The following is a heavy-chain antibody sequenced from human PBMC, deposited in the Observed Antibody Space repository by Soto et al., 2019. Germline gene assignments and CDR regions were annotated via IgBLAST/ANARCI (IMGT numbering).Heavy chain of an antibody. D-gene: IGHD4-17*01. CDR3: ARIISVLAIDYGDYVYYFDY. J-gene: IGHJ4*02. CDR2: IYYSGST. CDR1: GGSISSGDYY. V-gene: IGHV4-30-4*01. Sequence: SETLSLTCTVSGGSISSGDYYWSWIRQPPGKGLEWIGYIYYSGSTYYNPSLKSRVAISVDTSKNQFSLKLSSVTAADTAVYYCARIISVLAIDYGDYVYYFDYWGQGTLVTVSS.